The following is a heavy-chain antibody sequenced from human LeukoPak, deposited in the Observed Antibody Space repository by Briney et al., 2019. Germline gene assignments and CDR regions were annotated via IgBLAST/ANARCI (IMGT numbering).Heavy chain of an antibody. V-gene: IGHV3-48*02. CDR2: ISSGSATI. CDR1: GFTFISYS. Sequence: QPGGSLRLSCAVSGFTFISYSMNWVRQAPGKGLEWVSYISSGSATIYYADSVKGRFTISRDNAKNSLYLQMNSLRDEDTAVYYCAREVGSWNDYWGQGTLVTVSS. D-gene: IGHD6-13*01. J-gene: IGHJ4*02. CDR3: AREVGSWNDY.